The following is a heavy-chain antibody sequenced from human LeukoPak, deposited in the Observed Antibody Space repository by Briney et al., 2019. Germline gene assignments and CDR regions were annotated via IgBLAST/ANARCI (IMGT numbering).Heavy chain of an antibody. CDR1: GFTLSSYA. J-gene: IGHJ4*02. CDR3: ANSAPGDIVVVPAAADTKILFDY. Sequence: GGSLRLSCAASGFTLSSYAMNWVRQAPGKGLEWVSAISGSGGSTYYADSVKGRFTISRDNSKNTLYLQMNSLRAEDTAVYYCANSAPGDIVVVPAAADTKILFDYWGQGTLVTVSS. D-gene: IGHD2-2*01. CDR2: ISGSGGST. V-gene: IGHV3-23*01.